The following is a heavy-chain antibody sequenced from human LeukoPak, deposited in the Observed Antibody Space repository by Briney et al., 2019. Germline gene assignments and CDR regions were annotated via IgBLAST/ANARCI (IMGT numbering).Heavy chain of an antibody. Sequence: GGSLRLSCAASGFTFSSYAMSWVRQAPGKGLEWVSAISGSGGSTYYADSVKGRFTISRDNSKNTLDLQMNSLRAEDTAVYYCAKDSRRGTGGYMDVWGKGTTVTVSS. D-gene: IGHD7-27*01. J-gene: IGHJ6*03. CDR3: AKDSRRGTGGYMDV. V-gene: IGHV3-23*01. CDR2: ISGSGGST. CDR1: GFTFSSYA.